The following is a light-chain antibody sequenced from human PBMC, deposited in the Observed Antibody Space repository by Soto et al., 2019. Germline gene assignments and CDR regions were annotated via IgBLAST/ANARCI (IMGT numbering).Light chain of an antibody. J-gene: IGKJ5*01. CDR1: QGISRY. CDR3: QQRYSTPIT. Sequence: IWMPQAPSLLSASTGPRFTISGRMSQGISRYVAWYQQKPAKDAEILIYAASTLQSGVISRCSGSGSGTDFTLTISSLQHAEFATYYCQQRYSTPITFGQGTRLEIK. V-gene: IGKV1D-8*02. CDR2: AAS.